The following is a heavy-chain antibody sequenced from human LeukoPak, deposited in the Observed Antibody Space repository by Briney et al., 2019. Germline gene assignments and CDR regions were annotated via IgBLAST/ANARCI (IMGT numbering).Heavy chain of an antibody. D-gene: IGHD6-13*01. CDR3: AREFRTAAGFKDAFDI. CDR1: GFTFSSYG. CDR2: IWYDGSNK. Sequence: GGSLRLSCAASGFTFSSYGMHWVRQAPGKGLEWVAVIWYDGSNKYYADSVKGRFTISRDNSKNTLYLQMNSLRAEDTAVYYCAREFRTAAGFKDAFDIWGQGTMVTVSS. V-gene: IGHV3-33*01. J-gene: IGHJ3*02.